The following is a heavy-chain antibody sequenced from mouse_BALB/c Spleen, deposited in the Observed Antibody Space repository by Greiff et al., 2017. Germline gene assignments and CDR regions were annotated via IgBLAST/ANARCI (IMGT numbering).Heavy chain of an antibody. CDR1: GFSLTSYG. V-gene: IGHV2-2*02. D-gene: IGHD2-4*01. CDR3: ARGDYEYAMDY. Sequence: QVQLQQPGPGLVQPSQSLSITCTVSGFSLTSYGVHWVRQSPGKGLEWLGVIWSGGSTDYNAAFISRLSISKDNSKSQVFFKMNSLQANDTAIYYCARGDYEYAMDYWGQGTSVTVSS. CDR2: IWSGGST. J-gene: IGHJ4*01.